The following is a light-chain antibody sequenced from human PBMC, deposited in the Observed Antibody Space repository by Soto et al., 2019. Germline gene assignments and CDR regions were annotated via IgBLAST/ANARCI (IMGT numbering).Light chain of an antibody. CDR3: QQRSNWPLT. CDR2: GAS. V-gene: IGKV3D-20*02. CDR1: ESVNRVY. Sequence: EIVLAQSPDTLSLSPGERATLSCRASESVNRVYLAWYQHKPGQAPRLLIFGASERATGIPDRFSGSGSGTDFTLNISRLEPEDFAVYYCQQRSNWPLTFGGGTKVEIK. J-gene: IGKJ4*01.